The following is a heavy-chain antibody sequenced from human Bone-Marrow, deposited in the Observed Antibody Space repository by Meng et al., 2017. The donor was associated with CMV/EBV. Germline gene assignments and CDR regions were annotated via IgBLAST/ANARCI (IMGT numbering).Heavy chain of an antibody. CDR3: ARESKIQSLFDP. Sequence: ASVKVSCKASGYTFTSYDINWVRQATGQGLEWMGWMNPNSGNTGYAQKFQGRVTITRNTSISTAYMELSSLRSEDTAVYYCARESKIQSLFDPWGQGNLVTVSS. V-gene: IGHV1-8*03. CDR2: MNPNSGNT. D-gene: IGHD4-11*01. CDR1: GYTFTSYD. J-gene: IGHJ5*02.